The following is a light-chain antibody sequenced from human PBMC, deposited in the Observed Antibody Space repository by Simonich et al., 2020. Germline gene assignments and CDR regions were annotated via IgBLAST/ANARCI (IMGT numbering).Light chain of an antibody. CDR2: LNSDGSH. Sequence: QLVLTQSPSASASLGASVKLTCTLTSGHSSYAIAWHQQKPGKGPRYLMKLNSDGSHSKGDGIPDRLSGSSSGAERYLTISSLQSEDEADYYCQTWGTGVVFGGGTKLTVL. CDR1: SGHSSYA. J-gene: IGLJ2*01. CDR3: QTWGTGVV. V-gene: IGLV4-69*01.